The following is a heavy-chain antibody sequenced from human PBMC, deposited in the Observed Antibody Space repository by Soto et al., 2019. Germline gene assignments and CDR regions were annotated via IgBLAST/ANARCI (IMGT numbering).Heavy chain of an antibody. CDR1: GFTFSSYA. V-gene: IGHV3-23*01. CDR2: ISGSGGST. Sequence: QLGGSLRLSCAASGFTFSSYAMSWVRQAPGKGLKWVSAISGSGGSTYYADSVKGRFTISRDNSKNTLYLQMNSLRAEDTAVYYCAKDPRVEMATIGWGQGTLVTVSS. J-gene: IGHJ4*02. CDR3: AKDPRVEMATIG. D-gene: IGHD5-12*01.